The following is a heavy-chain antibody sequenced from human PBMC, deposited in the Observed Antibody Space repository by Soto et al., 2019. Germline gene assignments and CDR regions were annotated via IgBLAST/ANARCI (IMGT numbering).Heavy chain of an antibody. CDR3: ARHKILERVFDY. J-gene: IGHJ4*02. Sequence: SETLSLTCTVSGDSIISNNYYWVWIRQPPGKGLEWIGNIYYRGSSYYIPSLQSRVIMSVDTSKNQFSLKLSSVSAADTAVYYCARHKILERVFDYWGQGTQVTVSS. V-gene: IGHV4-39*01. CDR1: GDSIISNNYY. D-gene: IGHD3-3*01. CDR2: IYYRGSS.